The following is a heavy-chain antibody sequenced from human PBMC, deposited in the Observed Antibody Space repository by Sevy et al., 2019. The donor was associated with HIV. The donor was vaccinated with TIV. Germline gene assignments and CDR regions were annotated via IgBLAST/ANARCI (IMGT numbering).Heavy chain of an antibody. Sequence: GGSLRLSCTASGFTFGDYAMSWFRQAPGKGLEWVGFIRSKGYGGTTEYAASVKGRFTISRDDSKSIAYLQMNSLKTEGTAVYYCTGGGSSSDIGIGDYGMDVWGQGTTVTVSS. CDR3: TGGGSSSDIGIGDYGMDV. CDR2: IRSKGYGGTT. V-gene: IGHV3-49*03. CDR1: GFTFGDYA. J-gene: IGHJ6*02. D-gene: IGHD6-6*01.